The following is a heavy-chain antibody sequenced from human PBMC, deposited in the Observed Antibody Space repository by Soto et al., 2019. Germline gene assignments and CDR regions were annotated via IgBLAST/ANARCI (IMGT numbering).Heavy chain of an antibody. V-gene: IGHV4-34*01. CDR1: GGFLSESY. CDR2: INHVGGT. J-gene: IGHJ5*02. D-gene: IGHD3-16*01. CDR3: VRIRYQLPSSVLWLDP. Sequence: PSETLSLTCAVYGGFLSESYWTWIRQPPWKGLEWIGEINHVGGTNYNPSLKSRVTMSVDTSQNQFSLRLISVTAVDTAMYFCVRIRYQLPSSVLWLDPWGQGTPVTVSS.